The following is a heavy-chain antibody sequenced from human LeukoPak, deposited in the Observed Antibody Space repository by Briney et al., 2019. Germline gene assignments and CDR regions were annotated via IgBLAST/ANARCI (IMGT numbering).Heavy chain of an antibody. CDR1: GGSFSGYY. CDR3: ASGLDATDAFDI. Sequence: SETLSLTCAVYGGSFSGYYWSWIRQPPGKGLEWIGEINHSGSTNYNPSLKSRVTISVDTSKNQFSLKLSSVTAADTAVYYCASGLDATDAFDIWGQGTMVTVSS. D-gene: IGHD2-2*01. CDR2: INHSGST. J-gene: IGHJ3*02. V-gene: IGHV4-34*01.